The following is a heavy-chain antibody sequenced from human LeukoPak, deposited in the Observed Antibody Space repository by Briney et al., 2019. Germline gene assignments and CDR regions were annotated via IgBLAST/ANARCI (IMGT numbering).Heavy chain of an antibody. CDR3: ARGEAVAGTADY. CDR1: GGSNSSGDYY. Sequence: SETLSLTCTVSGGSNSSGDYYWSWIRQPPGKGLEWIGYIYYSGSTYYNPSLKSRVTISVDTSKNQFSLKLSSVTAADTAVYYCARGEAVAGTADYWGQGTLVTVSS. D-gene: IGHD6-19*01. J-gene: IGHJ4*02. CDR2: IYYSGST. V-gene: IGHV4-30-4*01.